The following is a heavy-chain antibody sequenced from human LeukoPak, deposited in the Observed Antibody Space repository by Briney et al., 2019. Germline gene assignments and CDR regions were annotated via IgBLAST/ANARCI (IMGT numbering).Heavy chain of an antibody. V-gene: IGHV3-23*01. Sequence: GSLRLSCAASGFTFSSYAMSWVRQAPGKGLEWVSDISCSGGSTYYADSVKGRFTISRDNSKNTLYLQMNSLRAEDTAVYYCAKAVYSGYDSPDYYYYGMDVWGQGTTVTVSS. CDR3: AKAVYSGYDSPDYYYYGMDV. CDR1: GFTFSSYA. D-gene: IGHD5-12*01. CDR2: ISCSGGST. J-gene: IGHJ6*02.